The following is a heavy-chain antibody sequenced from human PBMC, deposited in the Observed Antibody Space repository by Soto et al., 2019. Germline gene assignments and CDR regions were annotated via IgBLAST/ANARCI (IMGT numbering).Heavy chain of an antibody. Sequence: GGSLRLSCAASGFTFDDYAMHWVRQAPGKGLEWVSGISWNSGSIGYADSVKGRFTISRDNAKNSLYLQMNSLRAEDTALYYCAKASATMIVVALMDVWGQGTTVTVSS. D-gene: IGHD3-22*01. CDR3: AKASATMIVVALMDV. J-gene: IGHJ6*02. V-gene: IGHV3-9*01. CDR2: ISWNSGSI. CDR1: GFTFDDYA.